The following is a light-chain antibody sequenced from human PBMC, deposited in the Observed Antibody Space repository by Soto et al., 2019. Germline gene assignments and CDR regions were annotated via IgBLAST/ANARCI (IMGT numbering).Light chain of an antibody. V-gene: IGLV2-8*01. CDR2: EVS. CDR3: SSYAGSNIWV. J-gene: IGLJ3*02. CDR1: SRDVGNYKY. Sequence: QSALTQSPSASGSPGQSVTISCTGTSRDVGNYKYVSWYQQHPGKAPKLMIYEVSKRSSGVPDRFSGSKSGNTASLTVSWLQVEDEADYYCSSYAGSNIWVFGGGTKLTVL.